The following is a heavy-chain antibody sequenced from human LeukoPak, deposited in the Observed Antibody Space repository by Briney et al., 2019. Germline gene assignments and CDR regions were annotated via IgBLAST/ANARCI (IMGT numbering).Heavy chain of an antibody. CDR2: IYDSGST. CDR1: GDSISSGDYC. D-gene: IGHD6-13*01. J-gene: IGHJ3*02. V-gene: IGHV4-30-4*08. Sequence: SETLSLTCTVSGDSISSGDYCWGWIRRTPGKGLEWIGYIYDSGSTFYNPSLKSRVTMSVDPSKNQFSLKVSSVTAAETALYYCARGRIAAARAFDIWGQGRMVTVSS. CDR3: ARGRIAAARAFDI.